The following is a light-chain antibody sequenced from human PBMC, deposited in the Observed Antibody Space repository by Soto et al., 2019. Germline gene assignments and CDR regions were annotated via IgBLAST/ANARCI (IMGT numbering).Light chain of an antibody. CDR2: AAS. J-gene: IGKJ1*01. CDR1: QSISNY. Sequence: DIQMTQSPSSLSASVGDRVTITCRASQSISNYLNWYQQKPGKAPKLLMFAASSLQSGVPSRFSGGGSGTDFTPAISSLQPEDFATYYCQHSYSTPRTVGQGTKVDIK. V-gene: IGKV1-39*01. CDR3: QHSYSTPRT.